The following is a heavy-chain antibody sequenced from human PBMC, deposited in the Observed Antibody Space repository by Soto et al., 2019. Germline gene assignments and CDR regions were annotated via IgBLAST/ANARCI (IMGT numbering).Heavy chain of an antibody. V-gene: IGHV3-72*01. CDR2: TRNKANSFTT. CDR1: GFTFSDHY. Sequence: QPGGSLRLSCAASGFTFSDHYMDWVRQAPGKGLEWVGRTRNKANSFTTEYAASVKGRFTIFRDDSKNSLYLQMSSLKTEDTAMYYCAREFMTTVTYFDYWGQGTRVTVSS. J-gene: IGHJ4*02. D-gene: IGHD4-17*01. CDR3: AREFMTTVTYFDY.